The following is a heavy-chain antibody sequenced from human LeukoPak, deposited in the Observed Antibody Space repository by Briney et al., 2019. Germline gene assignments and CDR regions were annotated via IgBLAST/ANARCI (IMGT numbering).Heavy chain of an antibody. D-gene: IGHD6-19*01. Sequence: SETLSLTCTVSGGSISSYYWSWIRQPAGKGLEWIGRIYTSGSTNYNPSLKSRVTMSVDTSKNHFSLKLSSVTAADPAVYYCARARIAVAGTGSYWYFDLWGRGTLVTVSS. J-gene: IGHJ2*01. CDR2: IYTSGST. CDR3: ARARIAVAGTGSYWYFDL. V-gene: IGHV4-4*07. CDR1: GGSISSYY.